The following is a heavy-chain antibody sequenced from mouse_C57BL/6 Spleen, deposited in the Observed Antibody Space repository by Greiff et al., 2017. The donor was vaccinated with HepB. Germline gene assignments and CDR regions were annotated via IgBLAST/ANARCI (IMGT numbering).Heavy chain of an antibody. Sequence: EVQRVESGGGLVQPGGSMKLSCVASGFTFSNYWMNWVRQSPEKGLEWVAQIRLKSDNYATHYAESVKGRFTISRDDSKSSVYLQMNNLRAEDTGIYYCPLGYRLAYWGQGTLVTVSA. D-gene: IGHD1-2*01. CDR2: IRLKSDNYAT. V-gene: IGHV6-3*01. J-gene: IGHJ3*01. CDR3: PLGYRLAY. CDR1: GFTFSNYW.